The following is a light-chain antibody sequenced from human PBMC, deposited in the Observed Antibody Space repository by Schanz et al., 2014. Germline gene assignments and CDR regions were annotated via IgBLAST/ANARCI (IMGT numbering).Light chain of an antibody. CDR1: SSDVGGYNC. Sequence: QSALTQPPSASGSPGQSVTISCTGTSSDVGGYNCVSWYQQHPGKAPKLMIYEVSKRPSGVPDRFSGSKSGNTASLTVSGLQAEDEADYYCSSYAGSNNFDVFGTGTKVTV. J-gene: IGLJ1*01. V-gene: IGLV2-8*01. CDR3: SSYAGSNNFDV. CDR2: EVS.